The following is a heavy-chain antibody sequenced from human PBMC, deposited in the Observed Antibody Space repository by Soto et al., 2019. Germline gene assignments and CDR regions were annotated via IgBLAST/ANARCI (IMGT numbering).Heavy chain of an antibody. Sequence: QVQLQESGPGLVKPSETLSLTCTVSGGSISSYYWSWIRQPPGKGLEWIGYIYYSGSTNYNPSLKSRVTISVDTSKNQFSLKLSSVTAADTAGYYCARDHGFIAASGGGMDVWGQGTTVTVSS. CDR1: GGSISSYY. CDR3: ARDHGFIAASGGGMDV. V-gene: IGHV4-59*01. CDR2: IYYSGST. D-gene: IGHD6-6*01. J-gene: IGHJ6*02.